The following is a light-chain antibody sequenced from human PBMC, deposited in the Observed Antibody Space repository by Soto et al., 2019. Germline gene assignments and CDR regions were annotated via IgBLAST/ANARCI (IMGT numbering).Light chain of an antibody. J-gene: IGLJ3*02. CDR2: DVS. V-gene: IGLV2-11*01. CDR1: SSDVGGYNY. Sequence: QSVLTQPRSVSGSPGQSVTISCTGTSSDVGGYNYVSWYQQHPGKAPKLMIYDVSKWPSGVPDRFSGSKSGNTASLTISGLQAEDAADYYCCSYAGNSLWVFGGGTKVTVL. CDR3: CSYAGNSLWV.